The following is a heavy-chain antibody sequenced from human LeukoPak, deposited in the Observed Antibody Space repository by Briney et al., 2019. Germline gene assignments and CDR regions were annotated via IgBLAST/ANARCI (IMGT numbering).Heavy chain of an antibody. V-gene: IGHV4-59*01. CDR3: ARGACSSTSCYPYYYGMDV. J-gene: IGHJ6*02. D-gene: IGHD2-2*01. CDR1: GSSITAFY. CDR2: FQYSGNS. Sequence: SETLSLTCNVSGSSITAFYWSWIRQSPGKGLEWIGSFQYSGNSNYNPSLKSRVAMSVDTSKRQLSLRLTSVTAADTAVYYCARGACSSTSCYPYYYGMDVWGQGTTVTVSS.